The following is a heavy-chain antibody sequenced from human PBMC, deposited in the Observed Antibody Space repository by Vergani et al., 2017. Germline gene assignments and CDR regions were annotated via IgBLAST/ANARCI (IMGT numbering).Heavy chain of an antibody. V-gene: IGHV1-69-2*01. J-gene: IGHJ6*02. D-gene: IGHD4-17*01. Sequence: EVQLVQSGAEVKKPGATMKISCKVSGYTFTDHSMHWVKQAPGKGLEWMGLVDPEDGETIYAEKFKGRVTIAADTSTDTAHLELSSLGSEDTAVYYCATPQTVTTGGMEVWGQGTTVIVSS. CDR1: GYTFTDHS. CDR2: VDPEDGET. CDR3: ATPQTVTTGGMEV.